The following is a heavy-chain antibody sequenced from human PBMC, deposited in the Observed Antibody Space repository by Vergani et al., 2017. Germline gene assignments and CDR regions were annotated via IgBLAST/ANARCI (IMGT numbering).Heavy chain of an antibody. V-gene: IGHV3-7*04. D-gene: IGHD3-22*01. Sequence: EVQLVESGGGLVQPGGSLRLSCAASGFTFSSYWMSWVRQAPGKGLEWVANIKQDGSGKYYVDSVKGRFTISRDNAKNSLYLQMNSLRAEDTAVYYCARAPNPNYDSWEGYFDYWGQGTLVTVSS. CDR2: IKQDGSGK. J-gene: IGHJ4*02. CDR1: GFTFSSYW. CDR3: ARAPNPNYDSWEGYFDY.